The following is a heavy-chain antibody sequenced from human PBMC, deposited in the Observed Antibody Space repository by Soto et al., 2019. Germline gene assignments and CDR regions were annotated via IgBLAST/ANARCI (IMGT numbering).Heavy chain of an antibody. CDR2: IYYSGST. D-gene: IGHD4-4*01. CDR3: ARENRVTTWYYYYYTDV. CDR1: GGSISSYY. J-gene: IGHJ6*03. V-gene: IGHV4-59*01. Sequence: PSGTLSLTCTVSGGSISSYYWSWIRQPPGKGLEGIGYIYYSGSTNYNPALKSRVTISVDTSKNQFSLKLSSVTAADTAVYYCARENRVTTWYYYYYTDVWGKGTTVTVSS.